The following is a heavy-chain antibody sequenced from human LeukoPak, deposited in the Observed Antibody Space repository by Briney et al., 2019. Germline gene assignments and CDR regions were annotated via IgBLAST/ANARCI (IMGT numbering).Heavy chain of an antibody. V-gene: IGHV1-69*13. J-gene: IGHJ5*02. CDR1: GYTFTGYY. CDR3: ARAQAVAGLNWFDP. Sequence: SVKVSCKASGYTFTGYYMHWVRQAPGEGLEWMGGIIPIFDSPNYAQKFQGRVTITADESTSTVYMEVSSLRSEDTAVYYCARAQAVAGLNWFDPWGQGTLVTVSS. CDR2: IIPIFDSP. D-gene: IGHD6-19*01.